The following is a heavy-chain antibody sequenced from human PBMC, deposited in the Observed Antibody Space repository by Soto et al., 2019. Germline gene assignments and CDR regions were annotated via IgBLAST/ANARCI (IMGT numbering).Heavy chain of an antibody. CDR1: GYTFTNYG. J-gene: IGHJ5*02. D-gene: IGHD3-10*01. V-gene: IGHV1-18*01. CDR3: ARGVGSGSSYTQYNWFDT. Sequence: QVQLVQSGGEVKKPGASVKVSCKASGYTFTNYGISWVRQAPGQGLEWMGWINVYNGNTKYAQKVQGRVTMTTDTSTSTAYMELRSLRSDDTAVYYCARGVGSGSSYTQYNWFDTWGQGTLVTVSA. CDR2: INVYNGNT.